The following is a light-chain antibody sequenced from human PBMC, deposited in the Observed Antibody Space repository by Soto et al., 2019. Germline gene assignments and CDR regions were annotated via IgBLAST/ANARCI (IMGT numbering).Light chain of an antibody. V-gene: IGLV2-14*01. Sequence: QSALTQPASVSGSPGQSITISCTGTSSDVGGYNYVSWYQQHPGKAPKLMIYEVSNRPSGVSNRFSGSKSGNTASLTISGVQGEGEADYDWSSYTTISNLEVFDGGTMLTFL. CDR1: SSDVGGYNY. J-gene: IGLJ2*01. CDR3: SSYTTISNLEV. CDR2: EVS.